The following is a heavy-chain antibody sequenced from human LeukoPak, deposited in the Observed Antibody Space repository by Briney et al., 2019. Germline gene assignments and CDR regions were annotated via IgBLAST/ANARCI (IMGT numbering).Heavy chain of an antibody. CDR3: ARGLWGSHGRRDY. CDR2: INHSGST. CDR1: GDSITSSAFY. D-gene: IGHD3-16*01. Sequence: PSETLSLTCTVSGDSITSSAFYWSWIRQPPGKGLEWIGEINHSGSTNYNPSLKSRVTISVDTSKNQFSLKLSSVTAADTAVYYCARGLWGSHGRRDYWGQGTLVTVSS. V-gene: IGHV4-39*07. J-gene: IGHJ4*02.